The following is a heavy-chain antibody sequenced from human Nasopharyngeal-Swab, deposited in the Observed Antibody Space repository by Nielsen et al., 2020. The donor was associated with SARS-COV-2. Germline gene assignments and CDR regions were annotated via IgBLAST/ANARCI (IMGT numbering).Heavy chain of an antibody. CDR1: VGTFSSYA. Sequence: SVNVSCKASVGTFSSYAISWVRQAPGQGREGMGGIIPIFGTANYAQKFQGRVTITADKSTSTAYMELSSLRSEDTAVYYCARDAGKYSGYVFRGPYNWFDPWGQGTLVTVSS. D-gene: IGHD5-12*01. CDR2: IIPIFGTA. CDR3: ARDAGKYSGYVFRGPYNWFDP. V-gene: IGHV1-69*06. J-gene: IGHJ5*02.